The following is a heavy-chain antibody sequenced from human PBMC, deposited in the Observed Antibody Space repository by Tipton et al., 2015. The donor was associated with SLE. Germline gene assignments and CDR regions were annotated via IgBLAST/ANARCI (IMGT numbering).Heavy chain of an antibody. CDR2: IYYSGST. D-gene: IGHD5-24*01. Sequence: TLSLTCTVSGGSISSYYWSWIRQPPGKGLEWIGYIYYSGSTNYNPSLKSRVTISVDTSKNQFSLKLSSVTAADTAVYYRATTNWVEMATSDAFDIWGQGTMVTVSS. CDR3: ATTNWVEMATSDAFDI. J-gene: IGHJ3*02. CDR1: GGSISSYY. V-gene: IGHV4-59*01.